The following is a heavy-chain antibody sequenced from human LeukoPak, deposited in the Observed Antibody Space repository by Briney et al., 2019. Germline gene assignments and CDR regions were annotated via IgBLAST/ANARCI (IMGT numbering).Heavy chain of an antibody. D-gene: IGHD1-26*01. CDR3: ARDPKLGSYYAFDI. Sequence: PGGSLRLSCAASGSTFSDYYMSWIRQARGKRLEWVSYISSSGSTIYYADSVKGRFTISRDNAKNSLYLQMNSLRAEDTAVYYCARDPKLGSYYAFDIWGQGTMVTVSS. CDR1: GSTFSDYY. V-gene: IGHV3-11*01. J-gene: IGHJ3*02. CDR2: ISSSGSTI.